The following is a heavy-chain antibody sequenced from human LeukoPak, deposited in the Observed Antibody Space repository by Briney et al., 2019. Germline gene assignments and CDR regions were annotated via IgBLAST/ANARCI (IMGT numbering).Heavy chain of an antibody. V-gene: IGHV4-59*01. J-gene: IGHJ4*02. Sequence: KPSETLSLTCTVSGGSISSYYWSWIRQPPGKGLEWIGYTYYSGSTNYNPSLKSRVTISVDTSKNQFSLKLSSVTAADTAVYYCARVSSGSILFDYWGQGTLVTVSS. CDR1: GGSISSYY. CDR2: TYYSGST. D-gene: IGHD1-26*01. CDR3: ARVSSGSILFDY.